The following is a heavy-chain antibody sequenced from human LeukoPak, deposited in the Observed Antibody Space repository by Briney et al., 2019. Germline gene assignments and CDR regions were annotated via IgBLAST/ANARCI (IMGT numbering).Heavy chain of an antibody. Sequence: ASVKVSCKASGYTFTSYDINWVRQATGQGLEWMGWMNPNSGNTGYAQKFQGRVTMTRNTSISTAYMELSSLRSEDTAVYYCARGRQVAARPDADPSYYYYYYMDVWGKGTTVTVSS. CDR3: ARGRQVAARPDADPSYYYYYYMDV. V-gene: IGHV1-8*01. CDR1: GYTFTSYD. CDR2: MNPNSGNT. D-gene: IGHD6-6*01. J-gene: IGHJ6*03.